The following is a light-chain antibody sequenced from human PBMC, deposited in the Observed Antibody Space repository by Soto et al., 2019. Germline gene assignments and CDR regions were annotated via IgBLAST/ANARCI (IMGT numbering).Light chain of an antibody. CDR3: CSYAGSSTFEV. V-gene: IGLV2-23*03. Sequence: QSALTQPASVSGSPGQSITISCTGTSSDVGSYNLVSWYQQHPGKAPKLMIYEGSKRPSGVSNRFSGSKSGNTASLTISGLQAEDEADYYRCSYAGSSTFEVFGGGTQLTVL. CDR2: EGS. J-gene: IGLJ2*01. CDR1: SSDVGSYNL.